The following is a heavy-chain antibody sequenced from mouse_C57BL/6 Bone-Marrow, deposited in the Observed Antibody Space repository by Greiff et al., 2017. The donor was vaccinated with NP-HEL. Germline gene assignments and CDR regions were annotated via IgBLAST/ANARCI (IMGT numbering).Heavy chain of an antibody. V-gene: IGHV1-63*01. J-gene: IGHJ3*01. CDR2: IYPGGGYT. Sequence: VTLVESGAELVRPGTSVKMSCKASGYTFTNYWIGWAKQRPGHGLEWIGDIYPGGGYTNYNEKFKGKATLTADKSSSTAYMQFSSLTSEDSAIYYCARATYGAWFAYWGQGTLVTVSA. D-gene: IGHD1-1*01. CDR3: ARATYGAWFAY. CDR1: GYTFTNYW.